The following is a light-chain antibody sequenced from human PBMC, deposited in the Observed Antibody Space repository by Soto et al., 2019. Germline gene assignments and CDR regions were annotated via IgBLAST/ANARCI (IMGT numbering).Light chain of an antibody. CDR3: SSYTSSSTLLYV. V-gene: IGLV2-14*01. Sequence: QSVLTQPASVSGSPGQSITISCTGTSSDVGGYNYVSWYQQHPGKAPKLMIYDVSNRPSGVSNRFSGSKSGNTASLTISGHQAEDEADYYCSSYTSSSTLLYVFGTGTQLTVL. J-gene: IGLJ1*01. CDR2: DVS. CDR1: SSDVGGYNY.